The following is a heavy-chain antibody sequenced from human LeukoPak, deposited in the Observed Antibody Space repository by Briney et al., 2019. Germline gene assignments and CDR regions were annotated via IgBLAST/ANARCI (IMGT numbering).Heavy chain of an antibody. Sequence: TSETLSLTCSVPGGSISSYDWSWIRQPAGKGPERIGRLYTSGTTTYNASLKSRVTMSVDTSKNQFSLRLSSVTAADTAVYYCARHSSDWYGYFQDWGQGTLVTVSS. CDR1: GGSISSYD. CDR2: LYTSGTT. J-gene: IGHJ1*01. D-gene: IGHD6-19*01. CDR3: ARHSSDWYGYFQD. V-gene: IGHV4-4*07.